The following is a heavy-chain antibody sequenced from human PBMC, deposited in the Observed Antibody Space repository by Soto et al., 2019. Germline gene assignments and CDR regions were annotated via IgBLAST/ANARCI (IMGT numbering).Heavy chain of an antibody. CDR2: IYYSGST. CDR1: GGSISSYY. CDR3: ARDTTFWSGYYTHDY. Sequence: QVQLQESGPGLVKPSETLSLTCTVSGGSISSYYWSWIRQPPGKGLEWIGYIYYSGSTNYNPSLKSRVTISVDTSKNQFSLKLSSVTAADTAVYYCARDTTFWSGYYTHDYWGQGTLVTVSS. V-gene: IGHV4-59*01. D-gene: IGHD3-3*01. J-gene: IGHJ4*02.